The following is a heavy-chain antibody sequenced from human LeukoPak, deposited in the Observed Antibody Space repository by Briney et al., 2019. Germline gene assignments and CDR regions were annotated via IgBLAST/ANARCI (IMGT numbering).Heavy chain of an antibody. CDR2: VYHTGAT. CDR3: ARDLGLTISANWFDP. D-gene: IGHD3-9*01. Sequence: PSETLSLTCGVSGYSISSGYFWVWIRQPPGKGLEWIGSVYHTGATYYNPSLRSPVTISVDTSKNQFSQELNSVTAADTAVYYCARDLGLTISANWFDPWGQGTLVTVSS. J-gene: IGHJ5*02. V-gene: IGHV4-38-2*02. CDR1: GYSISSGYF.